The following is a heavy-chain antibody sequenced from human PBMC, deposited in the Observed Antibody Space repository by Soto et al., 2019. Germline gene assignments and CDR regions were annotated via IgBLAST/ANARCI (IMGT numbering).Heavy chain of an antibody. J-gene: IGHJ4*02. V-gene: IGHV5-51*01. CDR2: IYPGDSDT. Sequence: HGESLKISCQGSGYSFTSYWIGWVRQMPGKGLEWMGIIYPGDSDTRYSPSFQGQVTISADKSISTAYLQWSSLKASDTAMYYCARDYYDSSGYYIFDYWGQGTLVTVSS. CDR3: ARDYYDSSGYYIFDY. D-gene: IGHD3-22*01. CDR1: GYSFTSYW.